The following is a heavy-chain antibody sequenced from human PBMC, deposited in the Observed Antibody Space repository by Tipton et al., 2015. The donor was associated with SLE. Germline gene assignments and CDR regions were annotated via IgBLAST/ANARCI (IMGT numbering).Heavy chain of an antibody. J-gene: IGHJ4*02. CDR3: ARDEYRYDGTGYHLLGHFDY. Sequence: LRLSCTVSGGSISSSSYYWGWIRQPPGKGLEWIGNIYYTGNTFYNPSLKSRVTISADTSKNQFSLKLSSVTAADTAVYYCARDEYRYDGTGYHLLGHFDYWGQGTVVTVSS. D-gene: IGHD3-22*01. V-gene: IGHV4-39*07. CDR2: IYYTGNT. CDR1: GGSISSSSYY.